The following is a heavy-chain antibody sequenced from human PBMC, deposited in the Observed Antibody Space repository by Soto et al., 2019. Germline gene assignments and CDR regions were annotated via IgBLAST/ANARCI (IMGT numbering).Heavy chain of an antibody. D-gene: IGHD2-8*01. CDR3: AKDYATGNYGMDV. Sequence: EVQLLESGGGLVQPGGSLRLSCAASGFTFSSYAMSWVRQPPGKGLEWVSTISGSGTSTYYADSVKGRFTISRDNSKNTLYLQMNTLRAEDTAVYHCAKDYATGNYGMDVWGRGTTVTVSS. V-gene: IGHV3-23*01. CDR2: ISGSGTST. CDR1: GFTFSSYA. J-gene: IGHJ6*02.